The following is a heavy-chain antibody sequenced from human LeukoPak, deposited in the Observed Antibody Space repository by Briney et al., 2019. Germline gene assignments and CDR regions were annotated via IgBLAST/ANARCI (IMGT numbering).Heavy chain of an antibody. V-gene: IGHV3-33*06. J-gene: IGHJ4*02. D-gene: IGHD6-19*01. CDR2: IWYDGSNK. CDR3: AKDRGIAVAGIYDY. Sequence: GGSQRLSCAASGFTFSSYGMHWVRQAPGKGREWVAVIWYDGSNKYYADSVKGRFTISRDNSKNTLYLQMNSLRAEDTAVYYCAKDRGIAVAGIYDYWGQGTLVTVSS. CDR1: GFTFSSYG.